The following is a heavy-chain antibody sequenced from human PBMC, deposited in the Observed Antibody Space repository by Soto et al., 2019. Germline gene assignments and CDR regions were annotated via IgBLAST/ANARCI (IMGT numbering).Heavy chain of an antibody. CDR1: GYTFTTYD. CDR3: ARRTTAWSAADY. D-gene: IGHD2-21*02. V-gene: IGHV1-8*01. CDR2: MNPNSGNT. Sequence: QVQLVQSGAEVKKPGASVKVSCKASGYTFTTYDIYWVRQATGQGLEWMGWMNPNSGNTGYAQKFQGRVTMPRNTSISTAYMELSSLRSGDTAVYYCARRTTAWSAADYWGQGTLVTVSS. J-gene: IGHJ4*02.